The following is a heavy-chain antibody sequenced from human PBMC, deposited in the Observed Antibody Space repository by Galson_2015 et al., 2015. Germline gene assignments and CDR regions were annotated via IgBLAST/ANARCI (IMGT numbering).Heavy chain of an antibody. Sequence: SLRLSCAASGFTFSSYSMNWVRQAPGKGLEWVSSISSSSSYIYYADSVKGRFTISRDNAKNSLYLQMNSLRAEDTAVYYCARGYITGTTLNYYYYYGMDVWGQGTTVTVSS. CDR2: ISSSSSYI. CDR1: GFTFSSYS. V-gene: IGHV3-21*01. D-gene: IGHD1-7*01. J-gene: IGHJ6*02. CDR3: ARGYITGTTLNYYYYYGMDV.